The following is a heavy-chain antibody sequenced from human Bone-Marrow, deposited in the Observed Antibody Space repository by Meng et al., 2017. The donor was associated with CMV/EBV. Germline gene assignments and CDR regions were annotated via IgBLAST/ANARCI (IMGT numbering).Heavy chain of an antibody. CDR1: GFTFSSYW. J-gene: IGHJ4*02. CDR3: ARIQQLVGYFDY. D-gene: IGHD6-6*01. CDR2: IKQDGSEK. Sequence: GESLKISCAASGFTFSSYWMSWVRHAPGKGLEWVANIKQDGSEKFYVDFVKGRFTISRDNAKNSLYLQMNSLRAEDTAVYYCARIQQLVGYFDYWGQGTLVTVSS. V-gene: IGHV3-7*01.